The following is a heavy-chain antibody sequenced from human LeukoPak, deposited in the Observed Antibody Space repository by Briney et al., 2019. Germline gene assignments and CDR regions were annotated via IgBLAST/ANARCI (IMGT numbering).Heavy chain of an antibody. J-gene: IGHJ4*02. Sequence: PGGSLRLSCAASGFTFNDYYISWVRQAPGKGLEWVANIKQDGSEKYYVDSVKGRFTISRDNAKNSLYLQMNSLRAEDTAVYYCARECYKKSTSCYWGSSSSRSHWGQGTLVTVSS. D-gene: IGHD2-2*01. V-gene: IGHV3-7*01. CDR2: IKQDGSEK. CDR3: ARECYKKSTSCYWGSSSSRSH. CDR1: GFTFNDYY.